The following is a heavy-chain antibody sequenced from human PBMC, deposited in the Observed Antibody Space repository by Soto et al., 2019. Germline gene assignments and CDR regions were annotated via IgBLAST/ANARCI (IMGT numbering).Heavy chain of an antibody. CDR2: ISGSGGST. J-gene: IGHJ6*02. CDR1: GFTFSSYA. D-gene: IGHD3-22*01. Sequence: EVQLLESGGGLVQPGGSLRLSCAASGFTFSSYAMSWVRQAPGKGLEWVSAISGSGGSTYYADSVKGRFTISRDNSKNTLYLQMNSLRAEDTAVYYCAKGVYYCDSSGYYYYYGMDVWGQGTTVTVSS. CDR3: AKGVYYCDSSGYYYYYGMDV. V-gene: IGHV3-23*01.